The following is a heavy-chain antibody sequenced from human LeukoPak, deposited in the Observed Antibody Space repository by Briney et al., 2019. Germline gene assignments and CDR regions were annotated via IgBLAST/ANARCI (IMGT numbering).Heavy chain of an antibody. V-gene: IGHV3-11*04. D-gene: IGHD2-2*01. CDR2: ISRSGSTI. CDR1: GFTFSDYY. CDR3: ARDSDDIVVVPPYFQH. Sequence: KPGGSLRLSCAASGFTFSDYYMSWIRQAPGKGLEWVSYISRSGSTIYYADSVKGRFTVSRDNAKNSLYLQMNSLRVEDTAVYYCARDSDDIVVVPPYFQHWGQGTLVTVSS. J-gene: IGHJ1*01.